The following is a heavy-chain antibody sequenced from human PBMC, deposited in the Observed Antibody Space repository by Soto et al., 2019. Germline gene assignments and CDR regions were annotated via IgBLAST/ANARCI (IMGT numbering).Heavy chain of an antibody. CDR3: AKDVDSSGYFNWFDP. Sequence: PGGCMRLCCAACGLRFCSYSVNVVSPDPGKGLEWVSYISSSSSTIYYADSVKGRFTISRDNSKNTLYLQMNSLRAEDTAVYYCAKDVDSSGYFNWFDPWGQGTLVTVSS. D-gene: IGHD3-22*01. CDR2: ISSSSSTI. J-gene: IGHJ5*02. V-gene: IGHV3-48*01. CDR1: GLRFCSYS.